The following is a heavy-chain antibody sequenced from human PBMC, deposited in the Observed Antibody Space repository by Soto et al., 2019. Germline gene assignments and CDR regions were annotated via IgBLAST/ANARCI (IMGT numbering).Heavy chain of an antibody. CDR3: ARAGIAAAGGVDY. D-gene: IGHD6-13*01. V-gene: IGHV4-34*01. CDR1: GGSFSGYY. CDR2: INHSGST. J-gene: IGHJ4*02. Sequence: PSETLSLTCAVYGGSFSGYYWSWIRQPPGKGLEWIGEINHSGSTNYNPSLKSRVTISVDTSKNQFSLKLSSVTAADTAVYYCARAGIAAAGGVDYCGQRTLVTVSS.